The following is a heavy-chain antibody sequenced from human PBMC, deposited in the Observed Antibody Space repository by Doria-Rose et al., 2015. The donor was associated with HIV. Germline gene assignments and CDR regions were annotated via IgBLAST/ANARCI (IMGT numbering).Heavy chain of an antibody. CDR2: IYSSGST. V-gene: IGHV4-4*09. D-gene: IGHD3-10*01. J-gene: IGHJ6*03. CDR1: SSYY. Sequence: SSYYWNWIRQPPGKGLEWIGYIYSSGSTHYNSSLKSRVAISIDTSKNQFSLKLSSVTAADTAVYYCARFRPSRGIYYSLDVWGKGTTVTVSS. CDR3: ARFRPSRGIYYSLDV.